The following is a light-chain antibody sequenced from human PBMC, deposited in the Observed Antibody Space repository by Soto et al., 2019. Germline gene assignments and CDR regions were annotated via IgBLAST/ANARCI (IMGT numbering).Light chain of an antibody. V-gene: IGKV1-39*01. J-gene: IGKJ2*01. CDR3: QQSYSTPRT. CDR2: AAS. CDR1: QSISSY. Sequence: DIEMTQSPSSLSASLGDRVTITCRASQSISSYFNWYQQKPGEAPRLLIYAASSMQSGVPSRFSGSGSGTDFTLTISSLQPEDFAAYYCQQSYSTPRTFGQGTKLEIK.